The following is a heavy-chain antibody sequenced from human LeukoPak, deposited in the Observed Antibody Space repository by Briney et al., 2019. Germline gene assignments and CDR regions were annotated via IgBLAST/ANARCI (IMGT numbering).Heavy chain of an antibody. CDR2: INAGNGNT. CDR1: GYTFTSYA. CDR3: AREGNECSSTSCYWGYYYYGMDV. D-gene: IGHD2-2*01. V-gene: IGHV1-3*01. Sequence: ASVKVSCKASGYTFTSYAMHWVRQAPGQRLEWMGWINAGNGNTKYSQKFQGRVTITGDTSASTAYMELSSLRSEDTAVYYCAREGNECSSTSCYWGYYYYGMDVWGQGTTVTVSS. J-gene: IGHJ6*02.